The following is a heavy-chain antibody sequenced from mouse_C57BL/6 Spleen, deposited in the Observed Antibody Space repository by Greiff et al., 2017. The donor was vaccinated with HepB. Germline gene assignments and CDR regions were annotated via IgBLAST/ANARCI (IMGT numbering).Heavy chain of an antibody. J-gene: IGHJ4*01. CDR1: GFTFSDYG. CDR3: ARVGRYAMDY. Sequence: EVKLEESGGGLVKPGGSLKLSCAASGFTFSDYGMHWVRQAPEKGLEWVAYISSGSSTIYYADTVKGRFTISRDNAKNTLFLQMTSLRSEDTAMYYCARVGRYAMDYWGQGTSVTVSS. D-gene: IGHD4-1*01. V-gene: IGHV5-17*01. CDR2: ISSGSSTI.